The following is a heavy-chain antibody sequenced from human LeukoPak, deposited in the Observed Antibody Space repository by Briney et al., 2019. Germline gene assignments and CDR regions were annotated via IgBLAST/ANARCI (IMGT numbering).Heavy chain of an antibody. CDR2: INPSVGTT. V-gene: IGHV1-46*01. D-gene: IGHD6-13*01. CDR3: ARRAAAGSFDY. Sequence: VASVKVSCKPSAYTFTNYYMQWVRQAPGQGLEWMGIINPSVGTTTYAQKFQGRVTMTRDTSTSTVYMELSSLRSEDTAVYYCARRAAAGSFDYWGQGTLVSVSS. CDR1: AYTFTNYY. J-gene: IGHJ4*02.